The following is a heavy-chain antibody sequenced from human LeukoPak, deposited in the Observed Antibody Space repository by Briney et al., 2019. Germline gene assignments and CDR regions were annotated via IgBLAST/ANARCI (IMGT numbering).Heavy chain of an antibody. CDR3: VRAASGIAVAGSRYYYGMDV. V-gene: IGHV1-69*04. D-gene: IGHD6-19*01. CDR1: GGTFSSYA. Sequence: ASVKVSCKASGGTFSSYAISWVRQAPGQGLEWMGRIIPILGIANYAQKFQGRVTITADKSTSTAYMELSSLRSEDTAVYYCVRAASGIAVAGSRYYYGMDVWGQGTTVTVSS. CDR2: IIPILGIA. J-gene: IGHJ6*02.